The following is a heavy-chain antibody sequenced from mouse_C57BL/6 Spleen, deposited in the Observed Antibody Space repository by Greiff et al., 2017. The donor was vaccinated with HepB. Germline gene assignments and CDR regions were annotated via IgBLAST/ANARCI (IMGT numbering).Heavy chain of an antibody. CDR1: GFTFSDYY. CDR3: ARDNDHYAMDY. CDR2: INYDGSST. Sequence: EVQLVESEGGLVQPGSSMKLSCTASGFTFSDYYMAWVRQVPEKGLEWVANINYDGSSTYYLDSLKSRFIISRDNAQNILYLQRSSLKSEDTATYYCARDNDHYAMDYWGQGTSVTVSS. J-gene: IGHJ4*01. V-gene: IGHV5-16*01.